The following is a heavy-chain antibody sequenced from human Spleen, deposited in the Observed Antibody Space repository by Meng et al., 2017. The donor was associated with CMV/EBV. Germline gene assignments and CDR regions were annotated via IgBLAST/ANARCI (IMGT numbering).Heavy chain of an antibody. CDR3: ARALVGDGANSGY. CDR2: INQDGSEK. Sequence: GESLKISCAASGFNFRIYGMHWVRQLPGKGLEWVANINQDGSEKYHVDSVKGRFTISRDNAKDLLHLQMNNLRAEDTAMYYCARALVGDGANSGYWGRGMLVTVSS. J-gene: IGHJ4*02. V-gene: IGHV3-7*01. D-gene: IGHD5-24*01. CDR1: GFNFRIYG.